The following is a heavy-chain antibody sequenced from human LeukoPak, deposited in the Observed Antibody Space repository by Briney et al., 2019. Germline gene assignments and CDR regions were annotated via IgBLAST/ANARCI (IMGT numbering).Heavy chain of an antibody. J-gene: IGHJ4*02. CDR3: ARGEYYDSSGCDY. CDR1: GFTFSSYG. V-gene: IGHV3-33*01. D-gene: IGHD3-22*01. CDR2: IWYDGSNK. Sequence: GGSLRLSCAASGFTFSSYGMHWVRQAPGKGLEWVAVIWYDGSNKYYADSVKGRFTISRDHSKNTLYLQMNSLRAEDTAVYYCARGEYYDSSGCDYWGQGTLVTVSS.